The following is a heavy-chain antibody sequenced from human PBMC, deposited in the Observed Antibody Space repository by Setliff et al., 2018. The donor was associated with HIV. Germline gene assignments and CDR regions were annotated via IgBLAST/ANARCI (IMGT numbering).Heavy chain of an antibody. V-gene: IGHV4-39*07. J-gene: IGHJ4*02. Sequence: KPSETLSLTCTVSGDSTTSSSSYWGWIRQPPGKGLEWIGNIYHVGTTYYNPSLKSRVTLSVDPSKSQFSLKLTSVTAADTALYYCVTTDYFYGRNNFEYWGQGALVTVSS. D-gene: IGHD3-10*01. CDR3: VTTDYFYGRNNFEY. CDR2: IYHVGTT. CDR1: GDSTTSSSSY.